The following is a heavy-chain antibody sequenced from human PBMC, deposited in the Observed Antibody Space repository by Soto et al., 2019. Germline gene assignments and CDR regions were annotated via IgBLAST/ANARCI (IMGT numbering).Heavy chain of an antibody. J-gene: IGHJ4*02. Sequence: SETLSLTCAVYGGSFSGYYWSWIRQPPGKGLEWIGEISHSGITNYNPSLKSRVTISVDTSKNQFSLKLNSVTAADTAVYYCARGLNYYDSSGYFPRPFDYWGQGTLVT. CDR3: ARGLNYYDSSGYFPRPFDY. V-gene: IGHV4-34*01. CDR2: ISHSGIT. CDR1: GGSFSGYY. D-gene: IGHD3-22*01.